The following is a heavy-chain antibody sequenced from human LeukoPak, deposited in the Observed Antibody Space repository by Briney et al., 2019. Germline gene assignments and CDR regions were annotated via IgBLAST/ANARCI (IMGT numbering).Heavy chain of an antibody. CDR3: ARIDIAVASAFILDAFGI. J-gene: IGHJ3*02. Sequence: QPGRSLRLSCAASGFTFSTYGMHWVRQAPGKGLEWVAVISYDGSNKYYADSVKGRFTISRDNSKNTLYLQMNSLRAEDTAVYYCARIDIAVASAFILDAFGIWGQGTMVTVSS. V-gene: IGHV3-30*03. CDR2: ISYDGSNK. CDR1: GFTFSTYG. D-gene: IGHD2-2*01.